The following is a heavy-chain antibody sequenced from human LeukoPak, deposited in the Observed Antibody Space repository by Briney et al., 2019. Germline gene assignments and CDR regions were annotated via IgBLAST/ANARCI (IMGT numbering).Heavy chain of an antibody. CDR1: GFTFSSHW. D-gene: IGHD6-19*01. CDR3: AREQWLDRPYYYYYYGMDV. Sequence: GGSLRLSCAASGFTFSSHWMHWVRQAPGKGLVWVSRINSDGSTTTYADSVKGRFTISRDNANNTLYLQMSSLRAEDTAVYYCAREQWLDRPYYYYYYGMDVWGQGTTVTVSS. V-gene: IGHV3-74*01. J-gene: IGHJ6*02. CDR2: INSDGSTT.